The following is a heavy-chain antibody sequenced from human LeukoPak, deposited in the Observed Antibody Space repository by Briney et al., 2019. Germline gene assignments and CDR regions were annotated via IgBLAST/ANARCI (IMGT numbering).Heavy chain of an antibody. J-gene: IGHJ5*02. V-gene: IGHV3-30*18. CDR2: ISYDGSNK. CDR1: GFTFSSYG. D-gene: IGHD3-10*01. CDR3: AKEILDGSGSLRANNRFDP. Sequence: GRSLRLSCAASGFTFSSYGMHWVRQAPGKGLEWVAVISYDGSNKYYADSVKGRFTISRDNSKNTLYLQMSSLRAEDTAVYYCAKEILDGSGSLRANNRFDPWGQGTLVTVSS.